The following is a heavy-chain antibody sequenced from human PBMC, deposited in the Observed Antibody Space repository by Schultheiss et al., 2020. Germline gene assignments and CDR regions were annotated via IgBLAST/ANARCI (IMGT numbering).Heavy chain of an antibody. Sequence: VGALRLSCAASGFTFDDYAMHWVRQAPGKGLEWVAVISYDGSNKYYADSVKGRFTISRDNSKNTLYLQMNSLRAEDTAVYYCARDTVPNYYYGMDVWGQGTTVTVSS. CDR2: ISYDGSNK. V-gene: IGHV3-30*03. CDR1: GFTFDDYA. CDR3: ARDTVPNYYYGMDV. J-gene: IGHJ6*02. D-gene: IGHD4-17*01.